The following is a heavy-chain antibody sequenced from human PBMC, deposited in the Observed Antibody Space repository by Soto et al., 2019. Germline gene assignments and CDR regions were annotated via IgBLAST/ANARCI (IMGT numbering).Heavy chain of an antibody. CDR3: AREPRYCRGGSCSITGDAYDI. J-gene: IGHJ3*02. CDR2: ISNRGDT. D-gene: IGHD2-15*01. Sequence: GSLGLSCTASGFIVSDTYVNWVRQAPGKGLEWVSVISNRGDTHYADSVRGRFSLSRDISDNTLHLQMNNLRVEDTAVYYCAREPRYCRGGSCSITGDAYDIWGQGTMVTVSS. CDR1: GFIVSDTY. V-gene: IGHV3-66*01.